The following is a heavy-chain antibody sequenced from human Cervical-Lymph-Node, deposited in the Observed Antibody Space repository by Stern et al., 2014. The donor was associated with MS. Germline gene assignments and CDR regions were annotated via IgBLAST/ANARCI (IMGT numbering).Heavy chain of an antibody. CDR3: ARGGVIYTQDRNGFDV. Sequence: QLVESGSGQAKPSQTLSLTCAVSGGSISSGGSSWNWIRQPPGQGLEWIGFLSHSGSTYYNPSLKGRVFISVDTSKNQFALNLRAVTAADTAVYYCARGGVIYTQDRNGFDVWGQGTMVTVSS. CDR1: GGSISSGGSS. CDR2: LSHSGST. V-gene: IGHV4-30-2*01. J-gene: IGHJ3*01. D-gene: IGHD2-21*01.